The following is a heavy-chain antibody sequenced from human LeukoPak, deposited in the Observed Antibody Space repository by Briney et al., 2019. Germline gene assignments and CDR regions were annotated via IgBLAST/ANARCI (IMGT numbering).Heavy chain of an antibody. CDR2: IRQDGSDK. D-gene: IGHD6-13*01. CDR3: ARGIAAAGSY. J-gene: IGHJ4*02. V-gene: IGHV3-7*03. Sequence: GGSLRLSCVASGFTLSSYWVTWVRQAPGKGLEWVANIRQDGSDKYYMDSVKGRFTISRDNAKNSVYLQMNSLRVEGTAVYYCARGIAAAGSYWGQGTLVTVSS. CDR1: GFTLSSYW.